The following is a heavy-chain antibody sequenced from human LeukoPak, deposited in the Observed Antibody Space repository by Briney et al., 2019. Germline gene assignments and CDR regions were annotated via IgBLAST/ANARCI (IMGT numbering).Heavy chain of an antibody. CDR3: ARVSRDEYNWNDGDHYYFDY. CDR1: GFTFSSYG. Sequence: HTGGSLRLSCAASGFTFSSYGMHWVRQAPGKGLEWVAVISYDGSNKYYADSVKGRFTISRDNSKNSLYLQMNSLRAEDTAVYYCARVSRDEYNWNDGDHYYFDYWGQGTLVTVSS. CDR2: ISYDGSNK. V-gene: IGHV3-30*03. D-gene: IGHD1-20*01. J-gene: IGHJ4*02.